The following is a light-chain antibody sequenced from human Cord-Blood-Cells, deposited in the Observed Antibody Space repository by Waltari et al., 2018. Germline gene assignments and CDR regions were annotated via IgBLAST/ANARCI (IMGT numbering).Light chain of an antibody. V-gene: IGLV2-14*01. J-gene: IGLJ3*02. CDR2: DVS. CDR1: SSDVVGYNY. CDR3: SSYTSSSTWV. Sequence: QSALTQPASVSGSPGQSITIPCTGTSSDVVGYNYVSWYQQHPDKAPKLRIYDVSKRPSGVSNRFSGSKSGNTASLTISGLQAEDEADYYCSSYTSSSTWVFGGGTKLTVL.